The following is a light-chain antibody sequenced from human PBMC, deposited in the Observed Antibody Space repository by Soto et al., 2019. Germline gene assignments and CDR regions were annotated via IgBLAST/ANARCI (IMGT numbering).Light chain of an antibody. Sequence: EIVLTQSPSTLSLSPGERAILSCRASQSVSTFLAWFQQKPGQPPRLLIYNASNRTTGIPARFSGSGSGTDFTLTISSLEPEDFAVHYCPQRGELPPITFGQGTRLEIK. CDR3: PQRGELPPIT. J-gene: IGKJ5*01. CDR2: NAS. CDR1: QSVSTF. V-gene: IGKV3-11*01.